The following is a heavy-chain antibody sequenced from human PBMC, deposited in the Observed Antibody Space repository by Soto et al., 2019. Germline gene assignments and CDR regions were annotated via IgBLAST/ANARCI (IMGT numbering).Heavy chain of an antibody. CDR2: LWAGGNIR. Sequence: QVQLVESGGNVVQPGGSLRLSCAASGFSFSSHGMHWVRQAPGKGLEWVAHLWAGGNIRYYAYSVNGRFTISSDHSKNTLFLQMSRLGAEDTAVYHCTRDAQQLANYGMDVWGQGTTVTVSS. CDR3: TRDAQQLANYGMDV. V-gene: IGHV3-33*01. CDR1: GFSFSSHG. J-gene: IGHJ6*02. D-gene: IGHD6-13*01.